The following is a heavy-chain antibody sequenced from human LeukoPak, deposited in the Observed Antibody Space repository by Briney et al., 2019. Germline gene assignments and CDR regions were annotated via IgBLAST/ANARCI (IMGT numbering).Heavy chain of an antibody. D-gene: IGHD4-11*01. CDR2: ISPDGSTT. J-gene: IGHJ4*02. Sequence: GSLRLSCSGSGFSISRYWIHWVRPVSGKGLVWGSRISPDGSTTGYADSVKGRFTASRDNARNTLYLQINSLRAEDSAVYYCTRDRTTITLFELWGQGTLATVSS. V-gene: IGHV3-74*01. CDR3: TRDRTTITLFEL. CDR1: GFSISRYW.